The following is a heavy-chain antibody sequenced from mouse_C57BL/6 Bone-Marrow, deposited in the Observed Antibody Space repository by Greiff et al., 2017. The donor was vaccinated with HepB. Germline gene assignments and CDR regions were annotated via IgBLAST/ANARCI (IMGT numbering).Heavy chain of an antibody. V-gene: IGHV1-69*01. J-gene: IGHJ1*03. CDR3: ARERGYYYFWYFDV. CDR2: IDPSDSYT. Sequence: VKLMESGAELVMPGASVKLSCKASGYTFTSYWMHWVKQRPGQGLEWIGEIDPSDSYTNYNQKFKGKSTLTVDKSSSTAYMQLSSLTSEDSAVYYWARERGYYYFWYFDVWGTGTTVTVSP. D-gene: IGHD2-4*01. CDR1: GYTFTSYW.